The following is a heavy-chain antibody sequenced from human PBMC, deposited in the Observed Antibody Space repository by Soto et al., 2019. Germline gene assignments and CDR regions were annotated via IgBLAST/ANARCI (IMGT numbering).Heavy chain of an antibody. D-gene: IGHD4-4*01. Sequence: QVQLVQSGAEVKKPGSSVKVSCKASGGTFSSYAISWVRQAPGQGLEWMGVIIPIFGTANYAQKFQGRVTITADESTSKAYMELSSLRSEDTAVYYCARVATVRLYDYSNHNFDYWGQGTLVTVSA. CDR3: ARVATVRLYDYSNHNFDY. V-gene: IGHV1-69*01. CDR2: IIPIFGTA. CDR1: GGTFSSYA. J-gene: IGHJ4*02.